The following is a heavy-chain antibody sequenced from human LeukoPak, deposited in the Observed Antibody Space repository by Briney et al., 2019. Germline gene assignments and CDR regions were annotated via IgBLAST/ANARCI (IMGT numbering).Heavy chain of an antibody. Sequence: GGSLRLSCAASGFTFSSYAMHWVRQAPGKGLEWVAVISYDGSNKYYADSVKGRFTISRDNSKNTLYLQMNSLRAEDTAVYYCARNGVDYGDSQSNERVYYYGMDVWGQGTTVTVSS. V-gene: IGHV3-30*14. J-gene: IGHJ6*02. CDR2: ISYDGSNK. CDR3: ARNGVDYGDSQSNERVYYYGMDV. D-gene: IGHD4-17*01. CDR1: GFTFSSYA.